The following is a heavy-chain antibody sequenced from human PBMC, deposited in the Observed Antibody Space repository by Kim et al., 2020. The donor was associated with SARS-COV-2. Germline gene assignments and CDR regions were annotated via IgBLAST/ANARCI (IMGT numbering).Heavy chain of an antibody. CDR3: ARGGYSGNNYSGVFDY. CDR1: GYTFSGYY. Sequence: ASVKVSCKASGYTFSGYYIHWVRQAPGQGLEWMGWITAYNGGTNYAQSFQGRVTMTRDTSISTAYMELSRLSSDDTAMYYCARGGYSGNNYSGVFDYWGQ. J-gene: IGHJ4*02. CDR2: ITAYNGGT. V-gene: IGHV1-2*02. D-gene: IGHD5-12*01.